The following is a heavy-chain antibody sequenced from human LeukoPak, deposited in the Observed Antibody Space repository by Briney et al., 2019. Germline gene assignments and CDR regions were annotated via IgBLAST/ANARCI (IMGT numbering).Heavy chain of an antibody. CDR3: ARDRDSSGLFDY. CDR1: GFTFSSYS. V-gene: IGHV3-21*01. Sequence: GGSLRLSCAASGFTFSSYSKNWVRQAPGKGLEWVSSISSSGYIYYADSVKGRFTISRDNAKNSLYLQMNSLRAEDTAVYYCARDRDSSGLFDYWGQGTLVTVSS. D-gene: IGHD6-19*01. CDR2: ISSSGYI. J-gene: IGHJ4*02.